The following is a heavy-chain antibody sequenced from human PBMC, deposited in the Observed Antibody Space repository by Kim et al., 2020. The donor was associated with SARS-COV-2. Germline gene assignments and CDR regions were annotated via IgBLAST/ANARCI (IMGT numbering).Heavy chain of an antibody. CDR3: ARSGGYSYYGMDI. V-gene: IGHV3-53*01. J-gene: IGHJ6*02. D-gene: IGHD5-12*01. Sequence: SRKGRFTVPRDLSKSTVYLQMNSLRADDTAVYYCARSGGYSYYGMDIWGQGTTVTVSS.